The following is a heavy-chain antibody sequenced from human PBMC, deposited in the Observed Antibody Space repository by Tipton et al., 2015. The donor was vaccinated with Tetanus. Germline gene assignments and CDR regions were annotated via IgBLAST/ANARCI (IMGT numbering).Heavy chain of an antibody. CDR2: INWNGGRI. CDR3: ARTIAAAGTDWFDP. D-gene: IGHD6-13*01. CDR1: GFTFSSYG. V-gene: IGHV3-20*04. J-gene: IGHJ5*02. Sequence: GSLRLSCAASGFTFSSYGMHWVRQAPGKGLEWVSGINWNGGRIGYADSVKGRFTIPRDNAKNSVYLQMNSLSAEDTALYYCARTIAAAGTDWFDPWGQGVQVTVSS.